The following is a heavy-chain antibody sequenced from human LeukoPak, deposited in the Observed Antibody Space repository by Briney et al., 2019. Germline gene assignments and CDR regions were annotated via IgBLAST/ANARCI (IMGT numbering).Heavy chain of an antibody. CDR1: GGSISSGNYF. J-gene: IGHJ4*02. V-gene: IGHV4-30-2*03. Sequence: PSQTLSLTCTVSGGSISSGNYFWSWIRQPPGKELEWIGNIYDSGTTYYNPSLKSRVTISVDTSKNQLSLKLSSVTAADTAVYYCATDSVGDTTAFDYWGQGTLVTVSS. CDR2: IYDSGTT. CDR3: ATDSVGDTTAFDY. D-gene: IGHD1-26*01.